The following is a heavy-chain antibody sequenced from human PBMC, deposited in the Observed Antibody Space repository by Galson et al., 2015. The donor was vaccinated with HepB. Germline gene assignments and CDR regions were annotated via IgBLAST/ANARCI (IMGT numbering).Heavy chain of an antibody. D-gene: IGHD3-16*01. CDR1: GYTFSSYG. Sequence: SVKVSCKASGYTFSSYGITWVRQAPGQGLEWMGWISGYNGNTNYAQKLQGRVIMTTDTSTTTAYMELRSLRSDDTAVYYCARVLRGGSAFDIWGQGTMDTVSS. CDR2: ISGYNGNT. J-gene: IGHJ3*02. CDR3: ARVLRGGSAFDI. V-gene: IGHV1-18*01.